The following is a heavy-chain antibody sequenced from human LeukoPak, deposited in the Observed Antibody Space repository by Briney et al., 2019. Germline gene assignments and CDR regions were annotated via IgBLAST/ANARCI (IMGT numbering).Heavy chain of an antibody. CDR3: ARGGAGDYSDY. CDR2: IYYSGST. Sequence: PSETLSLTCTVSGGSISSYYWSWIRQPPGKGLEWIGYIYYSGSTNYNPSLKSRVTISVDTSKNQFSLKLSSVTAADTAVYYCARGGAGDYSDYWGQGTLVTVSS. CDR1: GGSISSYY. J-gene: IGHJ4*02. D-gene: IGHD1-26*01. V-gene: IGHV4-59*01.